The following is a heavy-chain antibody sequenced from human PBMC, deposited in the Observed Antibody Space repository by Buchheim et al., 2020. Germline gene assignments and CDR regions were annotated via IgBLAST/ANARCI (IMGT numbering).Heavy chain of an antibody. CDR1: GVTFRTYG. D-gene: IGHD3-10*01. V-gene: IGHV3-30*18. Sequence: VESGGGVVQPGRSLRLSCAASGVTFRTYGMHWVRQAPGKGLEWVSVISYDESQTFYADSVKGRFSISRDNSNNILYLQMNSLRVEDTAVYFCAKDRGSDHLFDSWGQGTL. CDR3: AKDRGSDHLFDS. CDR2: ISYDESQT. J-gene: IGHJ4*02.